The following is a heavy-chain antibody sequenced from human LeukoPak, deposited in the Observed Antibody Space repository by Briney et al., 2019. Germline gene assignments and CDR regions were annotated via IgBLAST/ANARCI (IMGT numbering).Heavy chain of an antibody. D-gene: IGHD7-27*01. CDR2: INHSGST. V-gene: IGHV4-34*01. CDR1: GGSFSGYY. J-gene: IGHJ4*02. CDR3: ARGGPGALDY. Sequence: SETLSLTCAVCGGSFSGYYWSWIRQPPGKGLEWIGEINHSGSTNYNPSLKSRVTISVDTSKNQFSLKLSSVTAADTAVYYCARGGPGALDYWGQGTLVTVSS.